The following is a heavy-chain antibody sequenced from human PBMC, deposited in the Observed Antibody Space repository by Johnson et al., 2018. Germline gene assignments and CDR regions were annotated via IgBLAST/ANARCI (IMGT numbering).Heavy chain of an antibody. CDR2: IKTKSAGGTT. V-gene: IGHV3-15*07. J-gene: IGHJ1*01. CDR1: GLSFSHVW. Sequence: EVQLLESGGGLVRPGGSXRHSCAVSGLSFSHVWMNWVRQAPGKGLEWVGRIKTKSAGGTTDYAAPVKDRLTNSRDDSESPVYLQMNSLKTEETAVYYCTTVGIAAAGMGFQHWGQGTLVTASS. D-gene: IGHD6-13*01. CDR3: TTVGIAAAGMGFQH.